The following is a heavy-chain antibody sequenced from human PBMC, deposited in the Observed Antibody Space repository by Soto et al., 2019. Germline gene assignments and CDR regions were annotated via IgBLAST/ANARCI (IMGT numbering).Heavy chain of an antibody. CDR3: ARVQSLGYCRSASCYDVFDH. V-gene: IGHV1-18*01. J-gene: IGHJ4*02. CDR2: ISVDNGDT. D-gene: IGHD2-2*01. CDR1: GYTFNSAG. Sequence: GPGVKEPGASVRVSCKASGYTFNSAGLAWVRQAPGQGLEWMGWISVDNGDTKYAQKFQGRVTMTTDTSTTTAYMDLGGLKSDDTAVFYCARVQSLGYCRSASCYDVFDHWGQGTLVTVSS.